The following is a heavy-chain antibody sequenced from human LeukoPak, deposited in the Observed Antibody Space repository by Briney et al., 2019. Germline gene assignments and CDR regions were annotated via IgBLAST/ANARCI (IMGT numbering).Heavy chain of an antibody. Sequence: SQTLSLTCAISGDSVSSNSSAWSWIRQSPSRGLEWLGRAYYRSKWYLTYALSVKGRITINPDTSKNQFSLQLDSVTPDDTAVYYCARNYRPDFDCWGQGTLVTVSS. J-gene: IGHJ4*02. V-gene: IGHV6-1*01. CDR2: AYYRSKWYL. CDR3: ARNYRPDFDC. D-gene: IGHD1-7*01. CDR1: GDSVSSNSSA.